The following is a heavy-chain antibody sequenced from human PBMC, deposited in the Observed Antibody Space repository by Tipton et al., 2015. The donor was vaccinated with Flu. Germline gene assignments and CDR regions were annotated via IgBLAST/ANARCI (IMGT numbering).Heavy chain of an antibody. J-gene: IGHJ4*02. D-gene: IGHD3-10*01. CDR2: IYSSGST. CDR1: GGSISSSSDY. CDR3: ARGLYVSGSYQRRYFDS. V-gene: IGHV4-39*07. Sequence: GLVKPSETLSLTCNVSGGSISSSSDYWGWIRQPPGKGLEWIGTIYSSGSTYFNPSLRSRVTISVDTSKNQFSLKLSSVTAADTAVYYCARGLYVSGSYQRRYFDSWGQGTLVTVSS.